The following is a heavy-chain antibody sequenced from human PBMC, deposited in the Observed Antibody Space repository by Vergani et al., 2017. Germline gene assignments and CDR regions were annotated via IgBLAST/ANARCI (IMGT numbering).Heavy chain of an antibody. V-gene: IGHV4-39*01. CDR2: IFYSENK. D-gene: IGHD3-10*01. CDR1: GGSITYGAFY. CDR3: ARCFRDEGXIYGGTVENWFDP. J-gene: IGHJ5*02. Sequence: QLQLQESGPGLVKPSETLALTCTVSGGSITYGAFYWGWIRQSPGKGLKWIGSIFYSENKFYNPSLESRVTLSIDTTKNQFSLKLKSVTAADTAVYYCARCFRDEGXIYGGTVENWFDPWGQGTLVTVSS.